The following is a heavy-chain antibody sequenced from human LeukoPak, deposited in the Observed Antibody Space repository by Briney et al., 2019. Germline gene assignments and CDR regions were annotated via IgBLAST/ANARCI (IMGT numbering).Heavy chain of an antibody. J-gene: IGHJ6*02. V-gene: IGHV3-74*01. Sequence: GGSLRLSCAASGFTLSNYWMHWVRQDPGKGLVWVSRISSDGSSTRYADSVKGRFTISRDIAKNTLYLQMNSLRAEDTAVYYCARDIVVVVAANDYYGMDVWGQGTTVTVSS. CDR2: ISSDGSST. D-gene: IGHD2-15*01. CDR1: GFTLSNYW. CDR3: ARDIVVVVAANDYYGMDV.